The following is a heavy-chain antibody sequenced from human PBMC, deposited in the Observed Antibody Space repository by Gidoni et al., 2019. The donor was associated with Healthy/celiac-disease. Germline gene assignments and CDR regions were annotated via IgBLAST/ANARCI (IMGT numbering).Heavy chain of an antibody. CDR1: GGSISSSSYY. CDR2: IYYTGST. D-gene: IGHD3-10*01. CDR3: ARHQGGPYYYGSGSYLDY. Sequence: QLQLQESGPGLVKPSETLSLTCTVSGGSISSSSYYWGWIRQPPGKGLEWIGSIYYTGSTYYNPSLKSRVTISVDTSKNQFPLKLSSVTAADTAVYYCARHQGGPYYYGSGSYLDYWGQGTLVTVSS. J-gene: IGHJ4*02. V-gene: IGHV4-39*01.